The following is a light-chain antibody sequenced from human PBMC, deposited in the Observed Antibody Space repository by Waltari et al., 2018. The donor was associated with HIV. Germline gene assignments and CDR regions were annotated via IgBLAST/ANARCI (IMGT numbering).Light chain of an antibody. V-gene: IGLV2-14*03. CDR2: DVN. CDR1: SSDIDTSDS. J-gene: IGLJ1*01. CDR3: TSYTTSSTYV. Sequence: QSALTQPASVSGSPGQSITISCAGSSSDIDTSDSVSLYQQRPGEAPKLLIYDVNYRPSGVSNRFSGSKSGSTASLAISGLQVEDEADYYCTSYTTSSTYVFGTGTKVTVL.